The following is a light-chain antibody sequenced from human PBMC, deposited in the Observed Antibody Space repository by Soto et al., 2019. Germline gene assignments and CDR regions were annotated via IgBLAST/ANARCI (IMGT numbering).Light chain of an antibody. CDR2: AAS. J-gene: IGKJ1*01. V-gene: IGKV1-39*01. Sequence: DIQMTQSPSSLSASVGARATITCRTSQSISNYLNWYQQKPGQAPKLLIYAASSLQSAVPSTFSGSGAGTDFTLTISSLQPEDFAAYYCHHSYSTPRTFGQGTKVESK. CDR1: QSISNY. CDR3: HHSYSTPRT.